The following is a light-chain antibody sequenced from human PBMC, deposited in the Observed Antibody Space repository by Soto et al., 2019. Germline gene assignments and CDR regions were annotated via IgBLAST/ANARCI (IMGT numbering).Light chain of an antibody. CDR3: QSYDTSLSGWV. CDR2: DVS. Sequence: QSALTQPRSVSGSPGQSVTISCTGTSSDVGTYNYVSWFQQYPGKAPKVMISDVSKRPSGVPDRFSGSKSGNTASLTISGLQAEDEADYYCQSYDTSLSGWVFGGGTKVTVL. CDR1: SSDVGTYNY. V-gene: IGLV2-11*01. J-gene: IGLJ3*02.